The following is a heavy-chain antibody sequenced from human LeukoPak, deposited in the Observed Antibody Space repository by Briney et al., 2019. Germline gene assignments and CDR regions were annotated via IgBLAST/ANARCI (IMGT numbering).Heavy chain of an antibody. V-gene: IGHV3-48*01. Sequence: PGGSLRLSCAASGFPFSSYSMNWVRQAPGKWLEWVSYISASGSNIYYLDSVKGRFTVSRDNAMNSLFLQMDRPRAEDTAVYYCVRVKGTYFDFWGRGTLVTVSS. CDR2: ISASGSNI. CDR1: GFPFSSYS. J-gene: IGHJ4*02. CDR3: VRVKGTYFDF. D-gene: IGHD1-1*01.